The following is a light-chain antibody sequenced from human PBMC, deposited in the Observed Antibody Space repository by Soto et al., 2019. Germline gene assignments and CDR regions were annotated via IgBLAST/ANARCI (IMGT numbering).Light chain of an antibody. CDR1: SSDVGGYNF. CDR3: CSYEGRYIYV. J-gene: IGLJ1*01. V-gene: IGLV2-11*01. CDR2: DVT. Sequence: QSVLTQPRSVSGSPGQSVTISCTGTSSDVGGYNFVSWYQHHPGKAPKLMIYDVTKRPSGVPDRFSGSKSGNTASLTISGLQAVDEADYYCCSYEGRYIYVFGSGTKLTVL.